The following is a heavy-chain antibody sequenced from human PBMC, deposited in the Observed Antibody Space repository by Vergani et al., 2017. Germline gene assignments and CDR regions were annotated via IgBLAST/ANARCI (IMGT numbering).Heavy chain of an antibody. V-gene: IGHV3-23*01. CDR3: AKDLSHIVSMVDY. D-gene: IGHD4/OR15-4a*01. J-gene: IGHJ4*02. CDR2: ISGSGGST. Sequence: EVQLLESGGGLVQPGGSLRLSCAASVFTFSSYAMTWVRQAPGKGRVWVSAISGSGGSTYYADSVKGRFTISRDNSKNTVYLQMNSLRAEDTAVYYCAKDLSHIVSMVDYWDQGTLVTVSS. CDR1: VFTFSSYA.